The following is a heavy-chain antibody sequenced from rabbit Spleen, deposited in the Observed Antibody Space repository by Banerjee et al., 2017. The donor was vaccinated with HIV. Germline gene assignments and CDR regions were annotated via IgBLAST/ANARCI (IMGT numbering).Heavy chain of an antibody. J-gene: IGHJ6*01. CDR3: ARDTGTSFSTYGMDL. CDR2: IAGSSSGFT. V-gene: IGHV1S45*01. D-gene: IGHD7-1*01. CDR1: GIDFTKYY. Sequence: QEQLEESGGGLVQPGGSLKLSCKASGIDFTKYYITWVRQAPGKGLEWISCIAGSSSGFTYSATWAKGRFTCSKTSSTTVTLQMTSLTVADTATYFCARDTGTSFSTYGMDLWGPGTLVTVS.